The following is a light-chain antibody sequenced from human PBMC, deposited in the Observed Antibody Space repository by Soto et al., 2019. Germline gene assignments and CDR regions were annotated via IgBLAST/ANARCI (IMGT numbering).Light chain of an antibody. J-gene: IGKJ1*01. CDR1: QSISSW. Sequence: DIQMTQSPSTLSASVGDRVTITCRASQSISSWLAWYQQKPGKAPKLLIYKASSLESGVPSRFSGSGSGTEFTLTISSLQPDDFAPYYCQQYNSYPATFGQGTKVEIK. V-gene: IGKV1-5*03. CDR2: KAS. CDR3: QQYNSYPAT.